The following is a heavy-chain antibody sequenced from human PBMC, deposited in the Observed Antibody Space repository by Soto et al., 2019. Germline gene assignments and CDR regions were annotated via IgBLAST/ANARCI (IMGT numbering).Heavy chain of an antibody. CDR1: GGSFSGYY. J-gene: IGHJ4*02. Sequence: SDTLSLTCAVYGGSFSGYYWSWIRQPPGKGLEWIGEINHSGSTNYNPSLKSRVTISVDTSKNQFSLRLSSVSAADTAVYYCARSYGDLPDYWGQGTLVTVSS. V-gene: IGHV4-34*01. CDR3: ARSYGDLPDY. CDR2: INHSGST. D-gene: IGHD4-17*01.